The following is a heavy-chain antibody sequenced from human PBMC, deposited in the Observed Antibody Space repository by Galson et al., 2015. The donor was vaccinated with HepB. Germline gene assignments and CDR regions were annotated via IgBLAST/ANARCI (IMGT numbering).Heavy chain of an antibody. V-gene: IGHV3-23*01. Sequence: SLRLSCAASGFTFSSYAMSWVRQAPGKGLEWVSAISDSGGSTYYADSVKGRFTISRDNSKNTLYLQMNSLRAEDTAVYYCAKVDHSLGAFDIWGQGTMVTVSS. D-gene: IGHD1-14*01. J-gene: IGHJ3*02. CDR2: ISDSGGST. CDR3: AKVDHSLGAFDI. CDR1: GFTFSSYA.